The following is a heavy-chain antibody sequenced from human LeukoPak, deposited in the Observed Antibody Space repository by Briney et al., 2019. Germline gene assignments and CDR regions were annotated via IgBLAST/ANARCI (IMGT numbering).Heavy chain of an antibody. CDR3: ARDTTLDEGSSRYGFDY. CDR1: GGSFSRYS. D-gene: IGHD6-13*01. V-gene: IGHV4-59*01. CDR2: VYNGGT. Sequence: PSETLSLTCSVSGGSFSRYSWNWIRQPPGKRLEWIGYVYNGGTNYNPSLKSRVTMSVDTSKKCFSLTLTSVNAADTAVYYCARDTTLDEGSSRYGFDYWGQGTLVTVSS. J-gene: IGHJ4*02.